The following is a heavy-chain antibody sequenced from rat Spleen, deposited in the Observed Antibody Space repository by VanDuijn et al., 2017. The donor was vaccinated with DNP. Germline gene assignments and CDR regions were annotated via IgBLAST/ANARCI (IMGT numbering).Heavy chain of an antibody. Sequence: QVQPKESGPGLVQPSQTLSLTCTVSGLSLTSYGVSWVRQSPGKGLDGIAALSICGSTYYNSVFKSRLRISRDNSKSQVFLKMNSLQTEDTAIYFCSRDRDSTGIRTWYFDFWGPGTMVTVSS. D-gene: IGHD1-4*01. CDR1: GLSLTSYG. J-gene: IGHJ1*01. CDR3: SRDRDSTGIRTWYFDF. V-gene: IGHV2S12*01. CDR2: LSICGST.